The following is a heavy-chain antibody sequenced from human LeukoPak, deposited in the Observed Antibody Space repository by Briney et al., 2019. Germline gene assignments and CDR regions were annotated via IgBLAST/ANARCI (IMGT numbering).Heavy chain of an antibody. J-gene: IGHJ4*02. Sequence: TGGSLRLSCAASGFTFSDYYMSWIRQAPGKGLEWVSYISSSGSTIYYADSVKGRFTISRDNAKNSLYLRMNSLRAEDTAVYYCARPPPRNYDSSGYYLPTNDYWGQGTLVTVSS. CDR2: ISSSGSTI. CDR1: GFTFSDYY. D-gene: IGHD3-22*01. V-gene: IGHV3-11*01. CDR3: ARPPPRNYDSSGYYLPTNDY.